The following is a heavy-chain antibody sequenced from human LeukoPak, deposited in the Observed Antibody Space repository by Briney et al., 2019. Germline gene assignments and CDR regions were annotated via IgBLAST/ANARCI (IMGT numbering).Heavy chain of an antibody. V-gene: IGHV3-30*03. CDR2: ISYDGSNK. CDR3: ARAVPAPGTPENAFDI. Sequence: GGSLRLSCAASGFTFSSYGMHWVRQAPGKGLEWVAVISYDGSNKYYVDSVKGRFTISRGNSKNTLYLHMNSLSTEDTALYYCARAVPAPGTPENAFDIWGQGTMVTVSS. D-gene: IGHD6-13*01. J-gene: IGHJ3*02. CDR1: GFTFSSYG.